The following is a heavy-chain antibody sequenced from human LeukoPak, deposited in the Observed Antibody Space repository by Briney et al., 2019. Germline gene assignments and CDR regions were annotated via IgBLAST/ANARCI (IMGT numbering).Heavy chain of an antibody. J-gene: IGHJ6*02. V-gene: IGHV3-30-3*01. CDR3: ARDVAARTADGMDV. CDR1: GFTFSSYA. D-gene: IGHD6-6*01. CDR2: ISYDGSNK. Sequence: GGSLRLSCAASGFTFSSYAMHWVRQAPGKGPEWVAVISYDGSNKYYADSVKGRFTISRDNSKNTLYLQMNSLRAEDTAVYYCARDVAARTADGMDVWGQGTTVTVSS.